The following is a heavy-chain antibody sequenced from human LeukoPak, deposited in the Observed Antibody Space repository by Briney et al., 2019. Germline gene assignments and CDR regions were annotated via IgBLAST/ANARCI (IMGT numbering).Heavy chain of an antibody. CDR3: ARRSGVGGSYPD. Sequence: GGSLRLSCAASGFTFSNYEMNWVRQAPGKGLEWVSYISSGGSTIIYADSVKGRFTISRDNAKNSLYLQMNGLRAEDTAVYYCARRSGVGGSYPDWGQGTLVTVSS. CDR2: ISSGGSTI. CDR1: GFTFSNYE. V-gene: IGHV3-48*03. D-gene: IGHD1-26*01. J-gene: IGHJ4*02.